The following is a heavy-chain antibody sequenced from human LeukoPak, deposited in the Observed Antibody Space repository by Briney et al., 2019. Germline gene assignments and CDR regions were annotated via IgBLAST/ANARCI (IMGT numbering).Heavy chain of an antibody. V-gene: IGHV4-34*01. Sequence: PSETLSLTCAVYGGSFSGYYWSWIRQPPGKGLEWIGEINHSGSTNYNPSLKSRVTISVDTSKNQFSLKLSSVTAEDTAVYYCVKVDTWGQGTLVTVSS. CDR2: INHSGST. CDR1: GGSFSGYY. D-gene: IGHD5-18*01. J-gene: IGHJ4*02. CDR3: VKVDT.